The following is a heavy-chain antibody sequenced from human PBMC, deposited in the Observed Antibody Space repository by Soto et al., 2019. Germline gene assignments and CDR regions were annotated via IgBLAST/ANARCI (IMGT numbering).Heavy chain of an antibody. J-gene: IGHJ3*02. V-gene: IGHV1-18*01. CDR1: GYTFTNYG. D-gene: IGHD3-10*01. CDR3: ARDDEHDLWPDAFDI. CDR2: ISAYNGNT. Sequence: QVQLVQSGAEVKKPGASVKVSCKASGYTFTNYGISWVRQAPGQGLEWMGWISAYNGNTNYAQKLQGRVTMTTDISTSTAYMELRSLRSDDTAVYYCARDDEHDLWPDAFDIWGQGTMVTVSS.